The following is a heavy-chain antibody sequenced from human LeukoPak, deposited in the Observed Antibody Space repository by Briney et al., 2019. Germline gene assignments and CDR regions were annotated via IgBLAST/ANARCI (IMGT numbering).Heavy chain of an antibody. V-gene: IGHV1-69-2*01. Sequence: ASVKISCKVSGYTFTDYYMHRVQQAPGKGLEWMGLVDPEDGETIYAEKFQGRVTITADTSTDTAYMELSSLRSEDTAVYYCASGGRIVGATRDAFDIWGQGTMVTVSS. CDR2: VDPEDGET. D-gene: IGHD1-26*01. CDR3: ASGGRIVGATRDAFDI. CDR1: GYTFTDYY. J-gene: IGHJ3*02.